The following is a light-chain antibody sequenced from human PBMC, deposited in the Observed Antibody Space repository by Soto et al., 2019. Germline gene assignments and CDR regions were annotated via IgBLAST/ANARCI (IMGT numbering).Light chain of an antibody. Sequence: EIVLTQSPGTLSLSPGERATLSCRASQSVDSSYLAWYQQKPGQAPRLVIYGTSSRATGILDRFSGSGSGTDFTLTISRLEPEDFAVYYCQQCASSPYTFGQGTKLEI. J-gene: IGKJ2*01. CDR2: GTS. CDR1: QSVDSSY. V-gene: IGKV3-20*01. CDR3: QQCASSPYT.